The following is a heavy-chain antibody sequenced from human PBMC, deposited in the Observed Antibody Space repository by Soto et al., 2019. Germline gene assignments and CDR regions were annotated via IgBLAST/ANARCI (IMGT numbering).Heavy chain of an antibody. J-gene: IGHJ4*02. D-gene: IGHD1-1*01. V-gene: IGHV3-53*01. CDR1: GFGVSSHH. Sequence: GGSLRLSCGASGFGVSSHHMNWFRQAPGRGLEWVSVMYSGGTTYYSDPLKGRCTISRDNSKNVLYLQVDNLRADDTAVYYCARDGRDGFPLDYWGQGTLVTVSS. CDR3: ARDGRDGFPLDY. CDR2: MYSGGTT.